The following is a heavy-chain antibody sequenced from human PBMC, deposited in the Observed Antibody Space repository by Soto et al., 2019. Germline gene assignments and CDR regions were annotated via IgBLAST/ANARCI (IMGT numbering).Heavy chain of an antibody. Sequence: PSETLSLTCAVYGGSFSGYYWSWIRQPPGKGLEWIGEINHSGSTNYNPSLKSRVTISVDTSKNQFSLKLSSVTAADTAVYYFARGGLRNWFDPWGQGTLVTVSS. CDR1: GGSFSGYY. CDR3: ARGGLRNWFDP. J-gene: IGHJ5*02. CDR2: INHSGST. V-gene: IGHV4-34*01. D-gene: IGHD4-17*01.